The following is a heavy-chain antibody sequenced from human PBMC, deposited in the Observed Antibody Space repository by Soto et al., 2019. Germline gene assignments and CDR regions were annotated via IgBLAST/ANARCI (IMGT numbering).Heavy chain of an antibody. V-gene: IGHV4-39*07. CDR1: GGSISTSSYY. Sequence: SETLSLTCTVSGGSISTSSYYWAWIRQPPGKGLEYIGTIYYSGSTYNSPSLKSRLTISVDTSKNQFSLKLSSVTAADSAVYYCARGDVGAESGPFDDWGQGILVTVSS. J-gene: IGHJ4*02. CDR3: ARGDVGAESGPFDD. CDR2: IYYSGST. D-gene: IGHD6-13*01.